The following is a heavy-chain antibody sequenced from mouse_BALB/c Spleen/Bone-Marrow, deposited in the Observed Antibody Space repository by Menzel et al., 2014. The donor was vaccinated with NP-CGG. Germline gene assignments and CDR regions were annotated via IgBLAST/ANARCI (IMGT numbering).Heavy chain of an antibody. CDR2: ISSGGTYT. Sequence: DVQLQESGGDLVKPGGSLKLSCAASGFTFSNYGMSWVRQIPDKRLEWVANISSGGTYTFYPDSVKGRFTISRDNTKNTLALQMTSLKSEDTAMYYCARRRDCDYFDYWGQGTTLTVSS. CDR3: ARRRDCDYFDY. CDR1: GFTFSNYG. J-gene: IGHJ2*01. V-gene: IGHV5-6*01.